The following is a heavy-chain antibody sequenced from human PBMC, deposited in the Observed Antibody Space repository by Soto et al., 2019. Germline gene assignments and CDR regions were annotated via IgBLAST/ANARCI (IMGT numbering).Heavy chain of an antibody. D-gene: IGHD3-3*01. CDR1: GGSISSSSYY. Sequence: SETLSLTCTVSGGSISSSSYYWGWTRQPPGKGLEWIGSIYYSGSTYYNPSLKSRVTISVDTSKNQFSLKLSSVTAADTAVYYCARLEYMQWFDPWGQGTLVTVSS. CDR3: ARLEYMQWFDP. CDR2: IYYSGST. J-gene: IGHJ5*02. V-gene: IGHV4-39*01.